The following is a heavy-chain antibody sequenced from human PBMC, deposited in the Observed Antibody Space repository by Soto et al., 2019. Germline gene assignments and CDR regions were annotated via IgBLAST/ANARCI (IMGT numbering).Heavy chain of an antibody. CDR1: GFTFSSYS. CDR3: ARSRHYYDSSGYNDY. V-gene: IGHV3-30*03. J-gene: IGHJ4*02. D-gene: IGHD3-22*01. CDR2: ISYDGSNK. Sequence: GGSLRLSCAASGFTFSSYSMNWVRQAPGKGLEWVAVISYDGSNKYYADSVKGRFTISRDNSKNTLYLQMNSLRAEDTAVYYCARSRHYYDSSGYNDYWGQGTLVTVSS.